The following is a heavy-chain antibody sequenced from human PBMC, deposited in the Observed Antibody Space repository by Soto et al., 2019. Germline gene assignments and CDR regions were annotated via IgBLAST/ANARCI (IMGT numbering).Heavy chain of an antibody. CDR1: GFTLSSYG. CDR2: ISYDGSNK. J-gene: IGHJ4*02. CDR3: AKDRYDYIWGSYRYPADY. V-gene: IGHV3-30*18. Sequence: GGSLRLSCAASGFTLSSYGMHWVRQAPGKGLEWVAVISYDGSNKYYADSVKGRFTISRDNSKNTLYLQMNSLRAEDTAVYYCAKDRYDYIWGSYRYPADYWGQGTLVTVSS. D-gene: IGHD3-16*02.